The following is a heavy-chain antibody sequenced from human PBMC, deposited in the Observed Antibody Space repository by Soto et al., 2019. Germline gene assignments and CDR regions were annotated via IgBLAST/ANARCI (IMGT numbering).Heavy chain of an antibody. V-gene: IGHV1-18*04. J-gene: IGHJ4*02. Sequence: QLVQSGDEVKKPAASVKVSCRASGYIFNSVGISWLRQVPGQGLEWMGWVSTYSEHTKSVQKFQDRVTLIADTSTSTAYMELRSLRSDDTAVYYCARDLNWNNVLGFDSWGQGTLVTVSS. CDR1: GYIFNSVG. D-gene: IGHD1-20*01. CDR2: VSTYSEHT. CDR3: ARDLNWNNVLGFDS.